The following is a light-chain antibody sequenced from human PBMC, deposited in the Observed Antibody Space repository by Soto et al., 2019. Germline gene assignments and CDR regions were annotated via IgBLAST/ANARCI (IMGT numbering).Light chain of an antibody. CDR1: QSISSW. Sequence: DIQMTQSPSTLSASVGDRVTITCRASQSISSWLAWYQQQPGKAPKLLIYDASSLESGVPSRFSGSGSGTEFTHTISSLQPDDVATYYCPQYISEHTFGQGTKVESK. V-gene: IGKV1-5*01. J-gene: IGKJ1*01. CDR3: PQYISEHT. CDR2: DAS.